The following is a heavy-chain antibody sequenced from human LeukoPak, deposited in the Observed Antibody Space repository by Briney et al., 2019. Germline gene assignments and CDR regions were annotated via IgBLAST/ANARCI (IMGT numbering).Heavy chain of an antibody. J-gene: IGHJ4*02. CDR2: INPSGGST. CDR3: ARSTFSDYDSSGYYPIFDY. D-gene: IGHD3-22*01. CDR1: GYTFTSYY. V-gene: IGHV1-46*01. Sequence: GASVKVSCKASGYTFTSYYMHWVRQAPGQGLEWMGIINPSGGSTSYAQKFQGRVTMTRDTSTSTVYMELSSLRSEDTAVYYCARSTFSDYDSSGYYPIFDYWAQGTLVTVSS.